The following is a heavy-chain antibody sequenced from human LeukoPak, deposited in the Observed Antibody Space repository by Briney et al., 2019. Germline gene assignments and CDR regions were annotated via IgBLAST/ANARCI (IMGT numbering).Heavy chain of an antibody. CDR2: INPNSGGT. D-gene: IGHD5-24*01. CDR3: ARVVAWLQFSGSAFDM. V-gene: IGHV1-2*02. CDR1: GYTFTGYY. Sequence: RASVKVSCKASGYTFTGYYMHWVRQAPGQGLEWMGWINPNSGGTNYAQKFQGRVTIIRDTSISTAYMELTSLRSDDTAVFYCARVVAWLQFSGSAFDMWGQGTMVTVSS. J-gene: IGHJ3*02.